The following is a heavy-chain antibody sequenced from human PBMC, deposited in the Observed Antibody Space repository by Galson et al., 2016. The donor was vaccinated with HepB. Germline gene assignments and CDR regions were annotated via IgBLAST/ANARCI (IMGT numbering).Heavy chain of an antibody. CDR1: GFTFSDYY. CDR2: ISGSDGST. J-gene: IGHJ3*02. D-gene: IGHD6-13*01. CDR3: ARARVAALGTGAFDM. Sequence: SLRLSCAASGFTFSDYYMNWIRQAPGKGLEWVSAISGSDGSTYYADSVKGRFTISRGNSKNTLYLQMNSLRAEDTAVYYCARARVAALGTGAFDMWGQGTMVTVSS. V-gene: IGHV3-23*01.